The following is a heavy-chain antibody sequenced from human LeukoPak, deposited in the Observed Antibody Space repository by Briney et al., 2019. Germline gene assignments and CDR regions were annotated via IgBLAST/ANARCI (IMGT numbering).Heavy chain of an antibody. V-gene: IGHV3-15*01. CDR3: TTACRDGYNCFDY. CDR1: GFTFSSAW. D-gene: IGHD5-24*01. Sequence: PGGSLRLSCAASGFTFSSAWVSWVRQAPGKGLEWVGRIKSKTDGGTTDYAAPVKGRFTISRDDSKNTLYLQMNSLKTEDTAVYYCTTACRDGYNCFDYWGQGTLVTVSS. J-gene: IGHJ4*02. CDR2: IKSKTDGGTT.